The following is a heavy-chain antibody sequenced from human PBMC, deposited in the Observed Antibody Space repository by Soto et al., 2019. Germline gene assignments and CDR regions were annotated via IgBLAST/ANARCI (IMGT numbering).Heavy chain of an antibody. D-gene: IGHD2-2*02. V-gene: IGHV1-69*13. CDR3: ASTLGYCSSTSCYTATLTGYYGMDV. CDR2: IIPIFGTA. CDR1: GGTFSSYA. J-gene: IGHJ6*02. Sequence: SVKVSCKASGGTFSSYAISWVRQAPGQGLEWMGGIIPIFGTANYAQKFQGRVTITADESTSTAYMELSSLRSEDTAVYYCASTLGYCSSTSCYTATLTGYYGMDVWGQGTTVTVSS.